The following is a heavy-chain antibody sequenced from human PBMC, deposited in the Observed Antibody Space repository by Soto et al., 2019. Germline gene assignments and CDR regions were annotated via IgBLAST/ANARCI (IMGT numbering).Heavy chain of an antibody. CDR2: IWYDGSNK. CDR1: GFTFSSYG. D-gene: IGHD5-18*01. Sequence: QVQLVESGGGVVQPGRSLRLSCAASGFTFSSYGMHRVRQAPGKGLEWVAVIWYDGSNKYYADSVKGRFTISRDNSKNTLYLQMNSLRAEDTAVYYCARDRDLQLWFWGMDVWGQGTTVTVSS. J-gene: IGHJ6*02. CDR3: ARDRDLQLWFWGMDV. V-gene: IGHV3-33*01.